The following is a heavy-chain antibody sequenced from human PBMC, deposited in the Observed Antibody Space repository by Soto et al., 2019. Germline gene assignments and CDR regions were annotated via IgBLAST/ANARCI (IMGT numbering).Heavy chain of an antibody. V-gene: IGHV4-61*01. CDR1: GGSVSSGSYY. Sequence: SETLSLTCTVSGGSVSSGSYYWSWIRQPPGKGLEWIGYIYYSGSTNYNPSLKSRVTISVDTSKNQFSLKLSSVTAADAAVYYCARGVTYYDFWSGYYFDYWGQGTLVTVSS. J-gene: IGHJ4*02. CDR3: ARGVTYYDFWSGYYFDY. CDR2: IYYSGST. D-gene: IGHD3-3*01.